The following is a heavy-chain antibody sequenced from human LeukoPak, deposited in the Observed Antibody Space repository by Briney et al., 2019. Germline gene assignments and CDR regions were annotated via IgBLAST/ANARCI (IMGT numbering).Heavy chain of an antibody. J-gene: IGHJ4*02. CDR3: ARGNSNYHDSSGYYPNPHFDY. CDR2: IGNSGTTI. V-gene: IGHV3-48*04. CDR1: GFTFNSYS. D-gene: IGHD3-22*01. Sequence: PAGSLRLSCAASGFTFNSYSMNWVRQAPGKGLEWVSYIGNSGTTIYFADSVKGRFTISRDNAKNSLYLQMNSLRAEDTAVYYCARGNSNYHDSSGYYPNPHFDYWGQGTLVTVSS.